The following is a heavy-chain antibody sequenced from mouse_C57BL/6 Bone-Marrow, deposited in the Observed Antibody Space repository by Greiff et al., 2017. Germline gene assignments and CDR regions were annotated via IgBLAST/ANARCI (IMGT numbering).Heavy chain of an antibody. CDR2: IYPRSGNT. Sequence: QVQLQQSGAELARPGASVKLSCKASGYTFTSYGISWVKQRTGQGLEWIGEIYPRSGNTYYNEKFKGKATLTADKSSSTAYMELRSLTSEDSAVYFCARGTCYRNLGSMDYWGQGNSVTVTS. CDR1: GYTFTSYG. V-gene: IGHV1-81*01. CDR3: ARGTCYRNLGSMDY. D-gene: IGHD2-5*01. J-gene: IGHJ4*01.